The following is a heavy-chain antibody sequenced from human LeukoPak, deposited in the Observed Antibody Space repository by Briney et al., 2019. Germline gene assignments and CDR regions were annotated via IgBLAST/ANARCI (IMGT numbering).Heavy chain of an antibody. Sequence: GGSLRLSCAASGFMFSDYYMVWIRQAPGKGLERIAYISSGGDTFFYADSVKDRVTISRDNSGDSLHLQMNSLRAEDTAVYYCARGDGVYDYVWGRSYWGQGTLVTVSS. CDR2: ISSGGDTF. D-gene: IGHD3-16*01. V-gene: IGHV3-11*01. CDR1: GFMFSDYY. J-gene: IGHJ4*02. CDR3: ARGDGVYDYVWGRSY.